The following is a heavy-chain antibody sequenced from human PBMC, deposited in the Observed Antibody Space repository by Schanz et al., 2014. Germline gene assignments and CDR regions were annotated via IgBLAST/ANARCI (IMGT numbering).Heavy chain of an antibody. CDR3: ARGASRDYFAMDV. J-gene: IGHJ6*02. CDR2: VSRDGSET. V-gene: IGHV3-74*01. Sequence: EVQLVTSGGDLVQPGGSLRLSCAASGFTFNTSWFHWVRQPPGKGLLWVSRVSRDGSETTYVDSVRGRFTISRDTAKNTVSLQMNNLRAEDPAVYYCARGASRDYFAMDVWGQGTTVTVSS. CDR1: GFTFNTSW.